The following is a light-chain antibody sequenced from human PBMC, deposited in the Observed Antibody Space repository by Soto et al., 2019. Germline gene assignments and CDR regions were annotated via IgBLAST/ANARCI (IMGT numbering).Light chain of an antibody. CDR1: QSISSW. CDR2: KAS. CDR3: QQYERYPMT. V-gene: IGKV1-5*03. J-gene: IGKJ4*01. Sequence: DSQMTQYPSTLSASVGDRVTITCRASQSISSWLAWYQQKPGKAPKLLISKASTLQSGVPPRFSGSEYGTEFTLTISSLQPDDFATYYCQQYERYPMTFGGGTKVEIK.